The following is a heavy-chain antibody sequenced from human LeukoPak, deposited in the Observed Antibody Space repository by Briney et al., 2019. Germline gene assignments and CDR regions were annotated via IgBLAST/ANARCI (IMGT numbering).Heavy chain of an antibody. CDR3: ARARDSSSWFSSDY. CDR2: IYSSGTT. D-gene: IGHD6-13*01. V-gene: IGHV3-66*01. Sequence: GGSLRLSCAASGFTVSSNYMSWVRQAPEKGLEWASIIYSSGTTYYADSVKGRFTISRDNAKNSLYLQMNSLRAEDTAVYYCARARDSSSWFSSDYWGQGTLVTAS. CDR1: GFTVSSNY. J-gene: IGHJ4*02.